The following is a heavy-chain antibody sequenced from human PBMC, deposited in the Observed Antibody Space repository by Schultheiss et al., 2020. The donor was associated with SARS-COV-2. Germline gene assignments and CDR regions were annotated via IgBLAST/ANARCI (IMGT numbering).Heavy chain of an antibody. CDR3: TAPYYEYDY. CDR2: IKSKTDGGTT. CDR1: GFTFSNAW. D-gene: IGHD3-3*01. Sequence: GESLKISCAASGFTFSNAWMSWVRQAPGKGLEWVGRIKSKTDGGTTDYAAPVKGRFTISRDDSKNTLYLQMNSLKTEDTAVYYCTAPYYEYDYWGQGTLVTVSS. J-gene: IGHJ4*02. V-gene: IGHV3-15*01.